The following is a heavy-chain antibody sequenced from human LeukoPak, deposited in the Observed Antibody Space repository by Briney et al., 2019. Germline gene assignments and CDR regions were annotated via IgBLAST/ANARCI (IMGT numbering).Heavy chain of an antibody. CDR1: GYAFTNYG. Sequence: ASVKVSCKASGYAFTNYGVGWLRLAPGQGLQWLGWISTFNGNTNYAQIVQDRVTRTTDTSTNTAYLELRSLRSDDTAVYYCARRHLIGNGYFDHWGQGTLVTVSS. CDR3: ARRHLIGNGYFDH. CDR2: ISTFNGNT. D-gene: IGHD1-1*01. J-gene: IGHJ4*02. V-gene: IGHV1-18*01.